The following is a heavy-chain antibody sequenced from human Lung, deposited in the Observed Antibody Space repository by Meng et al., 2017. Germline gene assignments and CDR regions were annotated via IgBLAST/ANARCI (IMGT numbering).Heavy chain of an antibody. J-gene: IGHJ4*02. Sequence: QVALQPWGAGLLKPAATLSLPCVVSGGSFSDYYWSWIRQPPGKGLEWIGEINHSGSTNYNPSLESRATISVDTSQNNLSLKLSSVTAADSAVYYCARGPTTMAHDFDYWGQGTLVTVSS. CDR3: ARGPTTMAHDFDY. CDR1: GGSFSDYY. D-gene: IGHD4-11*01. CDR2: INHSGST. V-gene: IGHV4-34*01.